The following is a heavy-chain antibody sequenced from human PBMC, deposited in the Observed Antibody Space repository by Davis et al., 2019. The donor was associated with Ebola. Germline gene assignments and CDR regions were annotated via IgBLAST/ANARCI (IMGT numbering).Heavy chain of an antibody. J-gene: IGHJ3*02. D-gene: IGHD1-26*01. CDR3: AKDTSNIWFDI. CDR1: GFTFSHYD. CDR2: IYRDGRT. Sequence: GESLKISCAASGFTFSHYDMNWVRQAPGKGLEWVSVIYRDGRTYHADSVKGRFTISRDNSKNTVYLQMNSLRAEDTAIYYCAKDTSNIWFDIWGQGTMVTVSS. V-gene: IGHV3-53*01.